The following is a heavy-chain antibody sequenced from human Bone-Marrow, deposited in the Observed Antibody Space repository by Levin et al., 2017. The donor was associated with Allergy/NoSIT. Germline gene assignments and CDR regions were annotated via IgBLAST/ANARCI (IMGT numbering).Heavy chain of an antibody. CDR3: AREGITMIGGAGYFDL. CDR1: GGTFSSYT. D-gene: IGHD3-22*01. V-gene: IGHV1-69*04. Sequence: GGSLRLSCKASGGTFSSYTITWVRQAPGQGLEWMGRIIPILGIANYAQKFQGRVTITADKSTSTAYMELSSLRSEDTAVYYCAREGITMIGGAGYFDLWGRGTLVTVSS. J-gene: IGHJ2*01. CDR2: IIPILGIA.